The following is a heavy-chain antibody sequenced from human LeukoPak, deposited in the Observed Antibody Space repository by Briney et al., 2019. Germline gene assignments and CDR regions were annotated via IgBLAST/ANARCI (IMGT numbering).Heavy chain of an antibody. D-gene: IGHD3-10*01. Sequence: GASVKVSCKASGYTFTSYGISWVRQAPRQGLEWMGWISAYNGNTNYAQKLQGRVTMTTDTSTSTAYMELRSLRSDDTAVYYCARESGDMYYYYGMDVWGQGTTVTVSS. CDR1: GYTFTSYG. CDR2: ISAYNGNT. CDR3: ARESGDMYYYYGMDV. J-gene: IGHJ6*02. V-gene: IGHV1-18*01.